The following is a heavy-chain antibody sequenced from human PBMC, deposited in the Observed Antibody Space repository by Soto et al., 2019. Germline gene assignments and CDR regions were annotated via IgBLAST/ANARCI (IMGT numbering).Heavy chain of an antibody. CDR2: ISGSGGST. D-gene: IGHD2-2*01. Sequence: GGSLRLSCASSGVPFSSYAMSWVRQAPGKGLEWVSAISGSGGSTYYADSVKGRFTISRDNSKNTLYLQMNSLRAEDTAVYYCAKDYCSSTSCYASYYYYGMDVWGQGTTVTVSS. CDR1: GVPFSSYA. J-gene: IGHJ6*02. V-gene: IGHV3-23*01. CDR3: AKDYCSSTSCYASYYYYGMDV.